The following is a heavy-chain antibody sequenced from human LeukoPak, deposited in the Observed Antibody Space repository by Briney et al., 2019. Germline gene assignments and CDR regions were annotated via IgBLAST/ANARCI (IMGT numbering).Heavy chain of an antibody. J-gene: IGHJ4*02. V-gene: IGHV4-38-2*02. CDR3: ARSDSGSY. D-gene: IGHD1-26*01. Sequence: SETLSLTCTVSGYSISSGYYWGWIRQPPGKGLEWIGSIYYSGSTYYNPSLKSRVTISVDTSKNQFSLKLSSVTAADTAVYYCARSDSGSYWGQGTLVTVSS. CDR2: IYYSGST. CDR1: GYSISSGYY.